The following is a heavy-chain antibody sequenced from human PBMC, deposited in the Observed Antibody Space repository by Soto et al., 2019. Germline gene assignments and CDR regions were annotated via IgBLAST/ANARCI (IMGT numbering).Heavy chain of an antibody. CDR3: ANCIWVNPGQNWFDP. V-gene: IGHV3-23*01. CDR2: ISGSGGST. J-gene: IGHJ5*02. Sequence: HPGGSLRLSCAASGFTFSSYAMSWVRQAPGKGLEWVSAISGSGGSTYYADSVKGRFTISRDNSKNTLYLQMNSLRAEDTAVYYCANCIWVNPGQNWFDPWGQGTLVTVSS. CDR1: GFTFSSYA. D-gene: IGHD2-15*01.